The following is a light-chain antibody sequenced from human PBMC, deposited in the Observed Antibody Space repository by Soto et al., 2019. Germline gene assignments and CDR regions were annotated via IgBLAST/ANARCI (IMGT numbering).Light chain of an antibody. J-gene: IGKJ4*01. CDR1: QGIGSY. CDR2: AAS. V-gene: IGKV1-9*01. CDR3: QQRSNWPLT. Sequence: IQLTQSPSSLSASVGDRVTITCRASQGIGSYLAWYQQKPGEAPKLLIYAASTLQSGVPSRFSGSGSGTDFALTISSLQAEDFAVYYCQQRSNWPLTFGGGTKVEIK.